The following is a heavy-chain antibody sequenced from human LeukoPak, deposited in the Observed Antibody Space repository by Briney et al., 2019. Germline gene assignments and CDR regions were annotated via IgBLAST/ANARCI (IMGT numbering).Heavy chain of an antibody. Sequence: GGSLRLSCAASGFTFSSYAMSWVRQAPGKGLEWVSAISGSGGSTYYADSVKGRFTISRDNSKNPLYLQMNSLRAEDTAVYYCAKDRVGATTGYFDYWGQGTLVTVSS. CDR2: ISGSGGST. V-gene: IGHV3-23*01. J-gene: IGHJ4*02. D-gene: IGHD1-26*01. CDR3: AKDRVGATTGYFDY. CDR1: GFTFSSYA.